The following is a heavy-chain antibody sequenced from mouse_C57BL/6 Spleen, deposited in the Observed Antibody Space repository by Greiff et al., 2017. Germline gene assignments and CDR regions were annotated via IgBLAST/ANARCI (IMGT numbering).Heavy chain of an antibody. Sequence: VQLQQPGAELVRPGSSVKLSCKASGYTFTSYWMHWVKQRPIQGLEWIGNIDPSDSETHYNQKFKDKATLTVDKSSSTAYMQLSRLTSEDSAVYYCARSAARDYYAMDYWGQGTSVTVSS. V-gene: IGHV1-52*01. CDR2: IDPSDSET. D-gene: IGHD6-1*01. CDR3: ARSAARDYYAMDY. J-gene: IGHJ4*01. CDR1: GYTFTSYW.